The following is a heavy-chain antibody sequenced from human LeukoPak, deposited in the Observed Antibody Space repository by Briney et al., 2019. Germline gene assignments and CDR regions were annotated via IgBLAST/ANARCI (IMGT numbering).Heavy chain of an antibody. J-gene: IGHJ4*02. CDR1: GFTFSGYS. Sequence: GGSLRLSCAASGFTFSGYSMNWVRQAPGKGLEWVAYIRSSGSPIYYADSVKGRFTISRDNAKNSLYLQMNSLRDEDTAVYYCVRDPDALDYWGQGTPVTVSS. CDR3: VRDPDALDY. CDR2: IRSSGSPI. V-gene: IGHV3-48*02.